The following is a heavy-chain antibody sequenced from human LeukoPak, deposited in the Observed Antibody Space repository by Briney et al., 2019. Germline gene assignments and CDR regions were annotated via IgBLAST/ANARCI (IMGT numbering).Heavy chain of an antibody. J-gene: IGHJ4*02. CDR1: GFTFSNFA. D-gene: IGHD3-9*01. CDR3: ARARDILTGYYTFDY. V-gene: IGHV3-23*01. CDR2: ISGSGTNT. Sequence: PGGSLRLSCAASGFTFSNFAMSWVRQAPGKGLEWVSGISGSGTNTPYADSVKGRFTISRDNPKSTLYPQMNSLRAEDTAVYYCARARDILTGYYTFDYWGQGTLVTVSS.